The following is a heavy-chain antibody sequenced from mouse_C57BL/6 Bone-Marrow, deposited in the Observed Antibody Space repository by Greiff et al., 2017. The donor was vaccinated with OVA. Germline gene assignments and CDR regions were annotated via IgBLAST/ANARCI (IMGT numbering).Heavy chain of an antibody. V-gene: IGHV5-4*03. CDR3: ARDITTIEARYWYIDV. Sequence: EVNVVESGGGLVKPGGSLKLSCAASGFTFSSYAMSWVRQTPEQRLEWVATISDGGSYTYYPDNVKGRFTISRDTAKNHPYLHIGHLKSENTAMYYCARDITTIEARYWYIDVWGTGTTVTVSS. J-gene: IGHJ1*03. D-gene: IGHD1-1*01. CDR1: GFTFSSYA. CDR2: ISDGGSYT.